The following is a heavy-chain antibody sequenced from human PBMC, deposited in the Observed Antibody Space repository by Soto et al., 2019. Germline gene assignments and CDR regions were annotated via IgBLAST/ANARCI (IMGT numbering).Heavy chain of an antibody. V-gene: IGHV3-21*01. CDR2: ISSSSSYI. Sequence: GSLRLSCAASGFTFSSYSMNWVRQAPGKGLEWVSSISSSSSYIYYADSVKGRFTISRDNAKNSLYLQMNSLRAEDTAVYYCARDIYCSSTSCYDHYYYYGMDVWGQGTTVTVSS. J-gene: IGHJ6*02. D-gene: IGHD2-2*01. CDR3: ARDIYCSSTSCYDHYYYYGMDV. CDR1: GFTFSSYS.